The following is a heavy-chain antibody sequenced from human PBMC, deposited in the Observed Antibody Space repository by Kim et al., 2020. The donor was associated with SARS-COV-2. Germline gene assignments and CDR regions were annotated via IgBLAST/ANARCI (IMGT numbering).Heavy chain of an antibody. D-gene: IGHD1-26*01. CDR2: ISSSSSYI. CDR1: GFTFSSYS. V-gene: IGHV3-21*01. J-gene: IGHJ4*02. Sequence: GGSLRLSCAASGFTFSSYSMNWVRQAPGKGLEWVSSISSSSSYIYYADSVKGRFTISRDNAKNSLYLQMNSLRAEDTAVYYCARDGEWELLFDYWGQGTLVTVSS. CDR3: ARDGEWELLFDY.